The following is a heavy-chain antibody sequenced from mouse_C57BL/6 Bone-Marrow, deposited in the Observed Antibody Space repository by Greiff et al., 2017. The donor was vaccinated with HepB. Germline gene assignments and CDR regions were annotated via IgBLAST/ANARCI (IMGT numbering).Heavy chain of an antibody. CDR2: IWSGGST. V-gene: IGHV2-2*01. CDR1: GFSLTSYG. Sequence: VQLVESGPGLVQPSQSLSITCTVSGFSLTSYGVHWVRQSPGKGLEWLGVIWSGGSTDYNAAFISRLSISKDNSKSQVFFKMNSLQADDTAIYYCARITTVVGDYAMDYWGQGTSVTVSS. D-gene: IGHD1-1*01. J-gene: IGHJ4*01. CDR3: ARITTVVGDYAMDY.